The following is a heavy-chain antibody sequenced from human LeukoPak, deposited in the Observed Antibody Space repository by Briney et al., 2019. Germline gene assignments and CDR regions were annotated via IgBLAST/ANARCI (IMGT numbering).Heavy chain of an antibody. CDR2: ISSSSSYI. J-gene: IGHJ6*03. CDR1: GFTFSSYE. V-gene: IGHV3-21*05. Sequence: GGSLRLSCAASGFTFSSYEMNWVRQAPGKGLEWVSYISSSSSYIYYADSVKGRFTISRDNAKNSLYLQMNSLRAEDTAVYYCARAADIVLMVSSSYMDVWGKGTTVTVSS. D-gene: IGHD2-8*01. CDR3: ARAADIVLMVSSSYMDV.